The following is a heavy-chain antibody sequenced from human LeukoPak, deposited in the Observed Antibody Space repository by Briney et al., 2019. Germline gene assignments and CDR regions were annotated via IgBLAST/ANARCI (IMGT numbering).Heavy chain of an antibody. CDR2: ISYSGST. D-gene: IGHD5-18*01. Sequence: TPSETLSLTCTVSGGSVSSGSYYWSWIRQPPGKGLEWIGYISYSGSTNYNPSLKSRVTISVDTSKNQFSLKLSSVTAADTAVYYCARHGYGPSWFDPWGQGTLVTVSS. V-gene: IGHV4-61*01. J-gene: IGHJ5*02. CDR3: ARHGYGPSWFDP. CDR1: GGSVSSGSYY.